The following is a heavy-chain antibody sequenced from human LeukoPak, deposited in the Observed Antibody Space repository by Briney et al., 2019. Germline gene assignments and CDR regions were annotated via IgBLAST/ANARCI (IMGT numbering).Heavy chain of an antibody. CDR3: ARLPTYYYDSSGYALFDP. CDR1: GYSFTSYW. D-gene: IGHD3-22*01. V-gene: IGHV5-51*01. J-gene: IGHJ5*02. CDR2: IYPGDSDT. Sequence: GESLEISCKGSGYSFTSYWIGWVRQMPGKGLEWMGIIYPGDSDTRYSPSFQGQVTISADKSISTAYLQWSSLKASDTAMYYRARLPTYYYDSSGYALFDPWGQGTLVTVSS.